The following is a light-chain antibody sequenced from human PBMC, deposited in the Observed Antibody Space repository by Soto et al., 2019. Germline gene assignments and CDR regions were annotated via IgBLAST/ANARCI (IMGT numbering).Light chain of an antibody. J-gene: IGLJ1*01. CDR2: EDN. CDR1: SGSIASNY. V-gene: IGLV6-57*03. CDR3: QSYDSSNQV. Sequence: NFMLTQPHSVSESPGKTVTISCTRSSGSIASNYVQWYQQHPGSAPTTVIYEDNQRPSGVPDRFSGSIDSSSNSASLTISGLKTEDEADYYCQSYDSSNQVFGTGTKLTVL.